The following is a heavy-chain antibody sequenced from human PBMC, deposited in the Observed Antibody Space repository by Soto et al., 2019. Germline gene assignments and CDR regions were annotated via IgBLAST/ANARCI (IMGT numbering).Heavy chain of an antibody. CDR3: ARDSSGWFAYYYYGMDV. J-gene: IGHJ6*02. D-gene: IGHD6-19*01. V-gene: IGHV5-51*01. CDR2: IYPGDSDT. CDR1: GYSFTSYW. Sequence: GESLKISCKGSGYSFTSYWIGWVRQMPGKGLEWMGIIYPGDSDTRYSPSFQGQVTISADKSISTAYLQWSSLKASDTAMYYCARDSSGWFAYYYYGMDVWGQGTTVTVSS.